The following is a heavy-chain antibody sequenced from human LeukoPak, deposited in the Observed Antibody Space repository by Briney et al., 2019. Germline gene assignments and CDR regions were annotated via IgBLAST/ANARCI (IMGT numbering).Heavy chain of an antibody. D-gene: IGHD3-22*01. Sequence: SETLSLTCTVSGGSISSYYWSWIRQPPGKGLEWIGFIYYSGSTNYNPSLKSRVTISVDTSKSQFSLKLSSVTAADTAVYYCAATYDSSGYYYQGFDYWGQGTLVTVSS. CDR2: IYYSGST. V-gene: IGHV4-59*01. CDR1: GGSISSYY. CDR3: AATYDSSGYYYQGFDY. J-gene: IGHJ4*02.